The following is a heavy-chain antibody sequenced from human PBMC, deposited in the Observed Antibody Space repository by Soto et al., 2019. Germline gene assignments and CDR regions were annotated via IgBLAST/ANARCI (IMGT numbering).Heavy chain of an antibody. V-gene: IGHV1-69*14. CDR1: GGTFSSYA. CDR2: IIPIFGTA. J-gene: IGHJ4*02. Sequence: QVQLVQSGAEVKKPGSSVKVSCKASGGTFSSYAISWVRQAPGQGLEWMGGIIPIFGTADYAQKFQGRVTINEDKYTSTGNVELSRLRSEDTAVYYCASHYDSSGYYYRGLDYWGQGTLVTVSS. D-gene: IGHD3-22*01. CDR3: ASHYDSSGYYYRGLDY.